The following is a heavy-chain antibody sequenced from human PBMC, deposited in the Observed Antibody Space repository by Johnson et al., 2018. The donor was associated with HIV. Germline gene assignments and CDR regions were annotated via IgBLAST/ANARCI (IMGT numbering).Heavy chain of an antibody. D-gene: IGHD1-26*01. CDR3: ARAYSGSYINDAFDI. Sequence: VQLVESGGGVVQPGRSLRLSCAASGFTFSNYAMHWVRQAPGRGLEWVAVISYDGSDEYYADSVKGRFTISRDNSKNKLYLQMNSQSAGDTAVYYCARAYSGSYINDAFDIWGQGTMVTGSS. CDR2: ISYDGSDE. CDR1: GFTFSNYA. J-gene: IGHJ3*02. V-gene: IGHV3-30*14.